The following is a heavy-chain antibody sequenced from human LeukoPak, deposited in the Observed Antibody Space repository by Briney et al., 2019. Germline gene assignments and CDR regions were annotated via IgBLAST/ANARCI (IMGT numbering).Heavy chain of an antibody. CDR2: IYYSGST. CDR1: GGSISSSSYY. J-gene: IGHJ5*02. D-gene: IGHD3-10*01. CDR3: ARDRLWFGEGPVEP. Sequence: SETLSLTCTVSGGSISSSSYYWGWIRQPPGKGLEWIGCIYYSGSTYYNPSLKSRVTISVDTSKNQFSLKLSSVTAADTAVYYCARDRLWFGEGPVEPWGQGTLVTVSS. V-gene: IGHV4-39*07.